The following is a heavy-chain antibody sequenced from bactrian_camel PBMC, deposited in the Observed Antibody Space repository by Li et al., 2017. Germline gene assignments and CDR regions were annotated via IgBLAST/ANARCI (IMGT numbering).Heavy chain of an antibody. J-gene: IGHJ4*01. CDR3: AADEDGWYQD. CDR2: IRTGYPYTS. Sequence: VQLVESGGGSVQTGGSARLSCTTSGYTGGRHCMAWFRQAPGKEREGVASIRTGYPYTSDYTDSVKGRFTISRENDKNTVYLQMNNLKPEDTAVYFCAADEDGWYQDWGQGTQVTVS. V-gene: IGHV3S19*01. D-gene: IGHD3*01. CDR1: GYTGGRHC.